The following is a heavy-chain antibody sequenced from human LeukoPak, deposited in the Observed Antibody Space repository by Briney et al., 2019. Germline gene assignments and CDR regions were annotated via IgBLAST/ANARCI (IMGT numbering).Heavy chain of an antibody. CDR3: AKKSVGIYFN. CDR2: ISGSGSST. Sequence: GGSLRLSCAASGFTFSSYAMSWVRQAPGKGLEWVSTISGSGSSTYYADSVEGRFTISRDNSKNTLYLQTNSLRAGDTAVFYCAKKSVGIYFNWGQGTLVSVPS. CDR1: GFTFSSYA. D-gene: IGHD1-26*01. J-gene: IGHJ4*02. V-gene: IGHV3-23*01.